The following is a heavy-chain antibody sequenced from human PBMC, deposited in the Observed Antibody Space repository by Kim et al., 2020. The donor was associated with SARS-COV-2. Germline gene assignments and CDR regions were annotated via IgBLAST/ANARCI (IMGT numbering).Heavy chain of an antibody. CDR2: TYYRSKWYN. J-gene: IGHJ4*02. CDR3: ARAGPTRGHVDIVATSYFDY. CDR1: GDSVSSNSAA. D-gene: IGHD5-12*01. Sequence: SQTLSLTCAISGDSVSSNSAAWNWIRQSPSRGLEWLGRTYYRSKWYNDYAVSVKSRITINPDTSKNQFSLQLNSVTPEDTAVYYCARAGPTRGHVDIVATSYFDYWGQGTLVTVSS. V-gene: IGHV6-1*01.